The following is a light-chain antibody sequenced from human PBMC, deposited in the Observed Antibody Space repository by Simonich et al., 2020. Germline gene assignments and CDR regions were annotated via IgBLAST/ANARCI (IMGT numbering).Light chain of an antibody. J-gene: IGKJ5*01. CDR3: QQYYSTPPIT. CDR2: CES. V-gene: IGKV4-1*01. CDR1: QSVLYSSNNKNY. Sequence: DIVMTQSPASLAVSLGERATINCKSSQSVLYSSNNKNYLAWYQQKPGQPPKLLIYCESTRESGVPDRFSGSGSGTDFTLTISSLQAEDVSVYYCQQYYSTPPITFGQGTRLEIK.